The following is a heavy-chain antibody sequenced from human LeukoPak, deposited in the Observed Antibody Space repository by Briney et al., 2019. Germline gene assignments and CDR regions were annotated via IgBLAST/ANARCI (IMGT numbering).Heavy chain of an antibody. CDR1: GFTFSHYW. CDR3: ATYSTGFDI. J-gene: IGHJ3*02. V-gene: IGHV3-7*02. Sequence: GGSLRLSCAASGFTFSHYWMTWVRQAPGKGLEWVANTNQDGSDKYYVDSVKGRFTISRDNAKNSLYLQMNSLRAEDTAVYYCATYSTGFDIWGQGTVVTVSS. CDR2: TNQDGSDK. D-gene: IGHD6-19*01.